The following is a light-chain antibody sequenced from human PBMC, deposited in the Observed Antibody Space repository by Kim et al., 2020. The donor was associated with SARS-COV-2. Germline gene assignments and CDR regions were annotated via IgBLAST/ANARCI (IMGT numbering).Light chain of an antibody. Sequence: EIVLTQSPGTLSLSPGERATLSCRASQTVSSNYLAWYQQKPGQAPRLLIYGASSRATGIPDRFSGSGSATDFTLTINRLEPEDFGVYYCQQYAFSPFTFGGGTKVDIK. V-gene: IGKV3-20*01. J-gene: IGKJ4*01. CDR3: QQYAFSPFT. CDR2: GAS. CDR1: QTVSSNY.